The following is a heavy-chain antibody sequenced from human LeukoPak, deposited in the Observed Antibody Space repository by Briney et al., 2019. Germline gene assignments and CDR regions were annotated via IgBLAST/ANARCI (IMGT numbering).Heavy chain of an antibody. D-gene: IGHD3-22*01. J-gene: IGHJ4*02. CDR1: GFTFSSYG. V-gene: IGHV3-30*18. CDR2: ISYDGSNK. CDR3: AKDRGPYYYDSSAADC. Sequence: SGGSLRLSCAASGFTFSSYGMHWVRQAPGKGLEWVAVISYDGSNKYYADSVKGRFTISRDNSKNTLYLQMNSLRAEDTAVYYCAKDRGPYYYDSSAADCWGQGTLVTVSS.